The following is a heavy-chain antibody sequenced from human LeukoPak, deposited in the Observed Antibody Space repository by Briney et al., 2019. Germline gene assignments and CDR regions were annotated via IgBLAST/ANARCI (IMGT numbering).Heavy chain of an antibody. J-gene: IGHJ4*02. CDR1: GFTFSNYA. V-gene: IGHV3-23*01. D-gene: IGHD4-17*01. Sequence: GGSLRLSCAASGFTFSNYAMNWVRQAPGKGLEWVSTISDSGDNTYYADSMKGRFTISRDNSKRTLYVLMSSLGAEDTAIYYCAKGDYGGYPHYFDYWGQGTLVTVSS. CDR3: AKGDYGGYPHYFDY. CDR2: ISDSGDNT.